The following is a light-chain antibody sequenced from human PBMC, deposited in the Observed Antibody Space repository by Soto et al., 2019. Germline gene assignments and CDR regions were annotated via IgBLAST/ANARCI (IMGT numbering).Light chain of an antibody. Sequence: QSALTQPASVSGSPGQSITISCTGTSSDVGSNNLVSWYQQHPGKAPKLMIYEGSKRPSGVSNRFSGSKSGNTASLTISGLQAEDEAAYYCCSYAGSRKVFGGWTKLTVL. J-gene: IGLJ2*01. CDR1: SSDVGSNNL. CDR3: CSYAGSRKV. V-gene: IGLV2-23*01. CDR2: EGS.